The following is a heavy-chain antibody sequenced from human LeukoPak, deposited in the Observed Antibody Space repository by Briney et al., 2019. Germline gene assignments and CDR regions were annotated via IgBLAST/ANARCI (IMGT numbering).Heavy chain of an antibody. V-gene: IGHV3-48*03. J-gene: IGHJ4*02. CDR1: GFTFSSYA. CDR3: AADSTSYYVFDY. Sequence: PGGSLRLSCAASGFTFSSYAMSWVRQAPGKGLEWVSYISSSGNTIYYADSVKGRFTISRDNAKNSLYLQMNSLSAEDTAVYYCAADSTSYYVFDYWGQGTLVTVSS. D-gene: IGHD3-22*01. CDR2: ISSSGNTI.